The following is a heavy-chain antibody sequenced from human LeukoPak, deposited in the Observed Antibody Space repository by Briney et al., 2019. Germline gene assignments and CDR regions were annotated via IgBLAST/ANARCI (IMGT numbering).Heavy chain of an antibody. Sequence: SGGSLRLSCAASGFAFSSQAMGWVRQAPGKGLEWVSAVSASGGSTYYADSVKGRFTISRDNSKNTVYLQMNSLRVEDTAVYYCAKGEVPWGQGTLVTVSS. J-gene: IGHJ5*02. CDR3: AKGEVP. V-gene: IGHV3-23*01. CDR2: VSASGGST. CDR1: GFAFSSQA.